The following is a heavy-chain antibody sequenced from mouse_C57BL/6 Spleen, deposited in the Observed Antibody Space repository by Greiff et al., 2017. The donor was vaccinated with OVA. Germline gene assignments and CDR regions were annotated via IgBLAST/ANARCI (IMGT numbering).Heavy chain of an antibody. CDR3: ARDTTVVATYGFDY. Sequence: EVQRVESGGGLVKPGGSLKLSCAASGFTFSSYAMSWVRQTPEKRLEWVATISDGGSYTYYPANVKGRFTISSDNAQNNLYLQMSHLKSEDTAMYYCARDTTVVATYGFDYWGKGTTLTVSS. CDR2: ISDGGSYT. CDR1: GFTFSSYA. V-gene: IGHV5-4*01. J-gene: IGHJ2*01. D-gene: IGHD1-1*01.